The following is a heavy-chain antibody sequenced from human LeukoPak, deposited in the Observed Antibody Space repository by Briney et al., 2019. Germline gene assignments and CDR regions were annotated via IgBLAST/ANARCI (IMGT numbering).Heavy chain of an antibody. V-gene: IGHV3-7*03. CDR2: INQDGSER. CDR3: AKQLLSFNY. CDR1: GFTFSGYW. Sequence: PGGSLRLSCAASGFTFSGYWMSWARQAPGKGLEWVANINQDGSERFYVDSVKGRFTISRDNSKNTLYLQMNSLRAEDTAAYYCAKQLLSFNYWGQGTLVTVSS. J-gene: IGHJ4*02. D-gene: IGHD2-2*01.